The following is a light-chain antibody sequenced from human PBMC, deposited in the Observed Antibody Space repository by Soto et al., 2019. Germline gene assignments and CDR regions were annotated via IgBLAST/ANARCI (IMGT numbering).Light chain of an antibody. J-gene: IGLJ1*01. CDR3: AVWDDRLNGHNFV. Sequence: QSVLTQPPSASGTPGQRVTISCSGSSSNIGSNTVNWYQQLPGTAPKLLIYSNNQRPSAVPGRFSGSKSATSASLAISGLQSEDEADYFCAVWDDRLNGHNFVFGTGTKLTVL. CDR2: SNN. V-gene: IGLV1-44*01. CDR1: SSNIGSNT.